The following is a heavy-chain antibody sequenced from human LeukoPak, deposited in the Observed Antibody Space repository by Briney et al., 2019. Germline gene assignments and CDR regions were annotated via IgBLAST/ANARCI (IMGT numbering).Heavy chain of an antibody. V-gene: IGHV1-18*01. CDR2: ISATKDNT. CDR1: GYDFTSYG. D-gene: IGHD5-24*01. CDR3: ARRREASGPLYYFDY. Sequence: ASVKVSCKASGYDFTSYGIGWVRQAPGQGLEWMGWISATKDNTKYAQDFQDRVTVTSDASTSTAYLEVRSLRSDDTAVYFCARRREASGPLYYFDYWGQGTLVTVS. J-gene: IGHJ4*02.